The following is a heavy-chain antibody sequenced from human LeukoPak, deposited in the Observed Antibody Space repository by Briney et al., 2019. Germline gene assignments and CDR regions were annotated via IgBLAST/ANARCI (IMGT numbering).Heavy chain of an antibody. CDR2: ISAYNGNT. V-gene: IGHV1-18*01. Sequence: ASVKVSCKASGYTFTSYGISWVRQAPGQGLEWMGWISAYNGNTNYARKLQGRVTMTTDTSTSTAYMELRSLRSDDTAVYYCARDGGLLWFGELFYWGQGTLVTVSS. CDR1: GYTFTSYG. D-gene: IGHD3-10*01. J-gene: IGHJ4*02. CDR3: ARDGGLLWFGELFY.